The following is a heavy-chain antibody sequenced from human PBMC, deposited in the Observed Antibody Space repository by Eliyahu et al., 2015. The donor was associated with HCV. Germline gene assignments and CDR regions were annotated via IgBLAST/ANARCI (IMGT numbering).Heavy chain of an antibody. CDR2: ISNGGST. CDR1: GGSMTRYY. Sequence: QVQLQESGPGVVKPSGTLSLTXIVSGGSMTRYYXSXIRQSPXKGLEWIGYISNGGSTSYNPSLKTRVSISADTSKNQVSLKVRAVTAADTAVYYCARASGGVITLDYFHLWGQGTMVTVSS. D-gene: IGHD3-16*01. CDR3: ARASGGVITLDYFHL. J-gene: IGHJ3*01. V-gene: IGHV4-59*01.